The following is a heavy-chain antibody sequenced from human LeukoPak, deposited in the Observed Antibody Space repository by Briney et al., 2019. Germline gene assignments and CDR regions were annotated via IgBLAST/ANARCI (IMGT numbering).Heavy chain of an antibody. CDR1: GFTFSSYW. CDR3: AREAGGSGYSDYYYYMDV. D-gene: IGHD2-15*01. J-gene: IGHJ6*03. V-gene: IGHV3-7*01. CDR2: IKQDGSEK. Sequence: GGSLRLSCAASGFTFSSYWISWVRQAPGKGLEWVASIKQDGSEKYSVDSVKGRFTISRDNAKNSLYLQMNSLRAEDTGVYYCAREAGGSGYSDYYYYMDVWGKGTTVTVSS.